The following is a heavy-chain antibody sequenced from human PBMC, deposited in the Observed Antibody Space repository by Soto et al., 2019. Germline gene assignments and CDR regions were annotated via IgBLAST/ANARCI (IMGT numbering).Heavy chain of an antibody. V-gene: IGHV1-69*13. CDR2: IIPIFGTA. J-gene: IGHJ4*02. D-gene: IGHD1-1*01. CDR3: ASRPRGPLEPLDY. Sequence: ASVKVSCKASGGTFSSYAISWVRQAPGQGLEWMGGIIPIFGTANYAQKFQGRVTITADESTSTAYMELSSLRSEDTAVYYCASRPRGPLEPLDYWGQGTLVTVSS. CDR1: GGTFSSYA.